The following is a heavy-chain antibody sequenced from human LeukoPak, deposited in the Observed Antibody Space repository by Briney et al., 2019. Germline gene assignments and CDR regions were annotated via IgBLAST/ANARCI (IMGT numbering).Heavy chain of an antibody. CDR3: ARAFRSFPPFDI. J-gene: IGHJ3*02. CDR2: MNPNSGNT. Sequence: GAPVKVSCKAPGYTFTSYDINWVRHATGQGLEWMGWMNPNSGNTGYAQKFQGRVTMTRNTSISTAYTELSSLRSEDTAVYYCARAFRSFPPFDIWGQGTMVTVSS. V-gene: IGHV1-8*01. D-gene: IGHD3-10*01. CDR1: GYTFTSYD.